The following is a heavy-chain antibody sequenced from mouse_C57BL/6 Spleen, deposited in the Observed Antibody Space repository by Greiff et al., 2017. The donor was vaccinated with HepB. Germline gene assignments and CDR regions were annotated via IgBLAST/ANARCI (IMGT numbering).Heavy chain of an antibody. D-gene: IGHD2-2*01. J-gene: IGHJ2*01. V-gene: IGHV1-18*01. CDR3: AKTPAGVYYGYGYFDY. CDR2: ITPNNGGT. CDR1: GYTFTDYN. Sequence: EVQLQQSGPELVKPGASVKIPCKASGYTFTDYNMDWVKQSHGKSLEWIGDITPNNGGTIYNQKLKGKATLHVDKSSSTAYVALRSLTSEDTAVYYCAKTPAGVYYGYGYFDYWGQSTTLAVYS.